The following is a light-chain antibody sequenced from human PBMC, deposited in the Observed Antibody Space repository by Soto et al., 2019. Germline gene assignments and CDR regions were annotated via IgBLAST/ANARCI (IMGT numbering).Light chain of an antibody. CDR1: QSVSSN. CDR3: QNYNNWPPYT. V-gene: IGKV3-15*01. J-gene: IGKJ2*01. Sequence: EIVMTHSPATLSVSPGERATLSCRASQSVSSNLAWYQQKPGQAPRLLIYRASTRATGVPARFSGSGSGSEFTLTISSLKSEDFAVYYCQNYNNWPPYTFGQGTKVDIK. CDR2: RAS.